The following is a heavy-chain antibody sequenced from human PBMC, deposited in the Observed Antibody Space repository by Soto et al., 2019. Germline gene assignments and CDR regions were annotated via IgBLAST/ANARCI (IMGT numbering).Heavy chain of an antibody. CDR3: ARDQSPGGVVAATGWYYYYYGMDV. CDR1: GGTFSSYA. J-gene: IGHJ6*04. CDR2: IIPIFGTA. V-gene: IGHV1-69*13. Sequence: SVKVSCKASGGTFSSYAISWVRQAPGQGLEWMGGIIPIFGTANYAQKFQGRVTITADESTSTAYMELSSLRSEDTAVYYCARDQSPGGVVAATGWYYYYYGMDVWGKGTTVTVSS. D-gene: IGHD2-15*01.